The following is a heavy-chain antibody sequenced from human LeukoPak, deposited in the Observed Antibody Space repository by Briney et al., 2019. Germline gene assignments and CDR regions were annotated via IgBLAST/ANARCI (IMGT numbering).Heavy chain of an antibody. J-gene: IGHJ4*02. CDR2: IYYSGST. CDR3: ARNYDSSGYTTFAY. V-gene: IGHV4-59*01. CDR1: GGSLSSYY. D-gene: IGHD3-22*01. Sequence: SETLSLSCTVSGGSLSSYYWSWLRQSPGKGLEWIGHIYYSGSTNYNPSLKSRVTISVDTSRNQFSLKLSSVTAADTAVYYCARNYDSSGYTTFAYWGQGTLVTVSS.